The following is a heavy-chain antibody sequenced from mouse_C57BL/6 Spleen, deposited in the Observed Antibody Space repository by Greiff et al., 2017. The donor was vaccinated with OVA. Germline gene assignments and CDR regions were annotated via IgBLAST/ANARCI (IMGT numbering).Heavy chain of an antibody. V-gene: IGHV1-5*01. Sequence: VQLQQSGTVLARPGASVKMSCKTSGYTFTSYWMHWVKQRPGQGLEWIGAIYPGHSDTSYNQKFKGKATLTAVTSASTAYMELSSLTNEDSAVYYCTRGPDYQFAYWGQGTLVTVSA. CDR1: GYTFTSYW. J-gene: IGHJ3*01. CDR3: TRGPDYQFAY. D-gene: IGHD2-4*01. CDR2: IYPGHSDT.